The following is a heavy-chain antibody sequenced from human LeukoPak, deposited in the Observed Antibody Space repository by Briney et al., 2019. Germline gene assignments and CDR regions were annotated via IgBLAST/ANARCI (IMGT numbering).Heavy chain of an antibody. D-gene: IGHD3-3*02. CDR2: IYPGDSDT. Sequence: GESLKISCKGSGYSFTSYWIGWVRQMPGKGLEWMGIIYPGDSDTRYSPSFQGQVTISADQSISTAYLQWSSLKASDTAMYYCAVRSPSFNSGITIWFHPWGQGTLVTVSS. CDR1: GYSFTSYW. V-gene: IGHV5-51*01. J-gene: IGHJ5*02. CDR3: AVRSPSFNSGITIWFHP.